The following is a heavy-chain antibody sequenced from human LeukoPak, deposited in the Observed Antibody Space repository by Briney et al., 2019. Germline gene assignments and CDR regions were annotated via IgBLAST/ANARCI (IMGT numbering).Heavy chain of an antibody. Sequence: ASVKVSCKASGYTFTSYDINWVRQATGQGLEWMGWMNPNSGNTGYAQKFQGRVTITRNTSISTAYMELSSLRSEDTALYYCARFTMIALFDDWGQGTLVTVSS. CDR1: GYTFTSYD. D-gene: IGHD3-22*01. J-gene: IGHJ4*02. CDR3: ARFTMIALFDD. V-gene: IGHV1-8*03. CDR2: MNPNSGNT.